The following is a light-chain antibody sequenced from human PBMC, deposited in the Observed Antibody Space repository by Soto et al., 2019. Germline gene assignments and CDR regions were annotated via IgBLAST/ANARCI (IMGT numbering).Light chain of an antibody. CDR2: EVT. CDR1: SSDVGGYNY. V-gene: IGLV2-8*01. J-gene: IGLJ2*01. CDR3: SSYAASNVL. Sequence: QSALTQPPSASGSPGQSVTISCTGTSSDVGGYNYVSWYQQHTGKAPKLMIYEVTKRPSGVPDRFSGSKSGNTASLTVSGLQAEDESDYYCSSYAASNVLFGGGTKLTVL.